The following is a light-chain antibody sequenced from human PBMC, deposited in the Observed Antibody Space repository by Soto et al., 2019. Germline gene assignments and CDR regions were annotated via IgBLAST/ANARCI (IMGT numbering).Light chain of an antibody. Sequence: IQLTQSPSSLSTSVGYRVTIACRASQGINSYLTWYQQKPGKAPKLLIYAASTLQSGVPSRFSGSGSGTEFTLTISSLLSEDFAVYSCQQYNNWPLTFGGGTKVDIK. CDR3: QQYNNWPLT. V-gene: IGKV1-9*01. CDR1: QGINSY. J-gene: IGKJ4*01. CDR2: AAS.